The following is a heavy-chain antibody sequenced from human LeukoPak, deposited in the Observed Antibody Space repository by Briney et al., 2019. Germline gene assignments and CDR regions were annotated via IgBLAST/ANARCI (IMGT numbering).Heavy chain of an antibody. CDR3: ARSLKGSSNDYYFDY. Sequence: SETLSLTCTVSGGSISSYYWSWIRQPAGKGLEWIGRIYTSGSTNYNPSLKSRVTMSVDTSKNQFSLKLSSVTAADTAVYYCARSLKGSSNDYYFDYWGQGTLVTVSS. J-gene: IGHJ4*02. CDR2: IYTSGST. D-gene: IGHD4-11*01. CDR1: GGSISSYY. V-gene: IGHV4-4*07.